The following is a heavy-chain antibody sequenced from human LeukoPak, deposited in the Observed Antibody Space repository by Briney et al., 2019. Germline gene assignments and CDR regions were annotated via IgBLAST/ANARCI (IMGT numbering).Heavy chain of an antibody. J-gene: IGHJ4*02. V-gene: IGHV3-21*01. Sequence: GGSLRLSCAASGFTFSSYGMHWVRQAPGKGLEWVSSISSSSSYIYYADSVKGRFTISRDNAKNSLYLQMNSLRAEDTAVYYCARDPDTVTTRYFDYWGQGTLVTVSS. CDR1: GFTFSSYG. CDR2: ISSSSSYI. CDR3: ARDPDTVTTRYFDY. D-gene: IGHD4-11*01.